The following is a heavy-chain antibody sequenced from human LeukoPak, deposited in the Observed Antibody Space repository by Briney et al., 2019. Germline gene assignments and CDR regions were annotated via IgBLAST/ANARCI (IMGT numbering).Heavy chain of an antibody. CDR2: ITPLVGIV. Sequence: SVKVSCKASGGTFSSHTISWVRQAPEQGLEWMGRITPLVGIVNYAQKFQDRVTITADKSTSTAYMEVSSLRSEDTAVYYCARIPSGDVDTAMVMYYHYGMDVWGQGTTVTVSS. D-gene: IGHD5-18*01. V-gene: IGHV1-69*02. CDR3: ARIPSGDVDTAMVMYYHYGMDV. J-gene: IGHJ6*02. CDR1: GGTFSSHT.